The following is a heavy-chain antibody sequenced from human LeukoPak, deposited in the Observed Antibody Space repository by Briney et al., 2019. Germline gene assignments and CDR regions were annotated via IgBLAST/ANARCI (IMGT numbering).Heavy chain of an antibody. V-gene: IGHV4-59*01. CDR3: ASQIMSSSRQAFDY. J-gene: IGHJ4*02. CDR1: GGSISSYY. D-gene: IGHD6-13*01. Sequence: PSETLSLTCTVSGGSISSYYWSWIRQPPGKGLEWIGYIYYSGSTNYNPSLKSRVTISGDTSKNQFSLKLSSVTAADTAVYYCASQIMSSSRQAFDYWGQGTLVTVSS. CDR2: IYYSGST.